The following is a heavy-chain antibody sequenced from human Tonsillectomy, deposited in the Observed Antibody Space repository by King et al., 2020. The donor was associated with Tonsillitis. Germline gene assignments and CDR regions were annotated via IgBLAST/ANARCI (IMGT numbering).Heavy chain of an antibody. CDR1: GFTFSDHA. V-gene: IGHV3-30*04. Sequence: VQLVESGGGVVQPERSLRLSCAASGFTFSDHAVHWVRQAPGKGLEWEAFISYDGSDTYYGDFVKGRFTTSRDNSENTSYMQMNSLRAEDTAVYHCASEGGTRGMSTMDVWGQGTTVFVSS. J-gene: IGHJ6*02. D-gene: IGHD1-1*01. CDR2: ISYDGSDT. CDR3: ASEGGTRGMSTMDV.